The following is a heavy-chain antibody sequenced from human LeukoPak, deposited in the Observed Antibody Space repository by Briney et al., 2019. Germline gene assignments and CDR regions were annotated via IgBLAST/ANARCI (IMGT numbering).Heavy chain of an antibody. CDR3: ARDGRLGGIDF. V-gene: IGHV4-59*01. CDR2: IDYSGSN. CDR1: GGSLSSYY. J-gene: IGHJ4*02. D-gene: IGHD1-26*01. Sequence: KSSDTLSLTCTVSGGSLSSYYWSCIRQPPGRGLEWIGCIDYSGSNNFNTSLKSRVTLSVDSSNNLFSLNLTSVTAADTAVYYCARDGRLGGIDFWGQGALVTVSS.